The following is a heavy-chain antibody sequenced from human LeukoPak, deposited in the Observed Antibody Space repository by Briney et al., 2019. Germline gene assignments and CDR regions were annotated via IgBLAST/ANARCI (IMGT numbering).Heavy chain of an antibody. CDR3: AGAAAGTRGRLRTPELDY. V-gene: IGHV1-24*01. CDR2: FDPEDGET. J-gene: IGHJ4*02. D-gene: IGHD6-13*01. CDR1: GYTLTELS. Sequence: ASVKVSCKVSGYTLTELSMHWVRQAPGKGLEWMGGFDPEDGETIYAQKFQGRVTMTEDTSTDTAYMELRSLRSDDTAVYYCAGAAAGTRGRLRTPELDYWGQGTLVTVSS.